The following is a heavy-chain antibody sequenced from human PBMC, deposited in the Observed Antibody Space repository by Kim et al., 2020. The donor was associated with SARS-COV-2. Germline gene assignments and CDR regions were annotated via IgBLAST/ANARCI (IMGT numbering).Heavy chain of an antibody. CDR1: GGSISSSSYY. D-gene: IGHD6-6*01. CDR3: ARVGSSFVWFDP. V-gene: IGHV4-39*07. Sequence: SETLSLTCTVSGGSISSSSYYWGWIRQPPGKGLEWIGSIYYSGSTYYNPSLKSRVTISVDTSKNQFSLKLSSVTAADTAVYYCARVGSSFVWFDPWGQGTLVTVSS. J-gene: IGHJ5*02. CDR2: IYYSGST.